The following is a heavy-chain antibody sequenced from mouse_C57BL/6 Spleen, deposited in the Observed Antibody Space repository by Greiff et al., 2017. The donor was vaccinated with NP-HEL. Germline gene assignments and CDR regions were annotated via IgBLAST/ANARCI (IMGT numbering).Heavy chain of an antibody. Sequence: VQLVESGPGLVQPSQSLSITCTVSGFSLTSYGVHWVRQSPGKGLEWLGVIWSGGSTDYNAAFISRLSISKDNSKSQVFFKMNSLQADDTAIYYCARREGYGSFYAMDYWGQGTSVTVSS. J-gene: IGHJ4*01. CDR2: IWSGGST. CDR1: GFSLTSYG. V-gene: IGHV2-2*01. D-gene: IGHD1-1*01. CDR3: ARREGYGSFYAMDY.